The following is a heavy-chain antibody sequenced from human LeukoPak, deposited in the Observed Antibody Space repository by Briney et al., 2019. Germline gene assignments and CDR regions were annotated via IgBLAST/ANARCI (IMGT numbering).Heavy chain of an antibody. CDR2: INSDGINT. V-gene: IGHV3-74*01. D-gene: IGHD4-23*01. Sequence: PGGSLRLSCAASGFTFSNYWMHWVRQAPGKGLVWVSRINSDGINTSYADSVKGRFTISRDNAKNTLNLQMNSLRAEDTAVYYCARRLGPYGGRRNWFDPWGQGTLVTVSS. CDR1: GFTFSNYW. CDR3: ARRLGPYGGRRNWFDP. J-gene: IGHJ5*02.